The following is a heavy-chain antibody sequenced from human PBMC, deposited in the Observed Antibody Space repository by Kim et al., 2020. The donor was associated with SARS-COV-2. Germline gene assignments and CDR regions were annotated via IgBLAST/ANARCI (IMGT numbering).Heavy chain of an antibody. CDR1: GGSISSYY. V-gene: IGHV4-59*08. D-gene: IGHD6-19*01. Sequence: SETLSLTCTVSGGSISSYYWSWIRQPPGKGLEWIGYIYYSGSTNYNPSLKSRVTISVDTSKNPFSLKLSSVNAADTAVYSCARHVGRIVAVAGRSPLDV. CDR2: IYYSGST. J-gene: IGHJ6*01. CDR3: ARHVGRIVAVAGRSPLDV.